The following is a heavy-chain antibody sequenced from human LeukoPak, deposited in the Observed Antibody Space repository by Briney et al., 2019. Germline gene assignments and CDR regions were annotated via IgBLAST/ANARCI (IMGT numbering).Heavy chain of an antibody. CDR1: GFTSSGYA. V-gene: IGHV3-23*01. Sequence: GGSLRLSCAASGFTSSGYAMTWVRQAPGKGPEWVSGIVSNGGDTYYADSVKGRFTISRDNSKNSLYLQMNSLRVEDPAIYYCAKDAVYGDGNWEFDYWGRGTLVTVSS. CDR3: AKDAVYGDGNWEFDY. J-gene: IGHJ4*02. D-gene: IGHD5-24*01. CDR2: IVSNGGDT.